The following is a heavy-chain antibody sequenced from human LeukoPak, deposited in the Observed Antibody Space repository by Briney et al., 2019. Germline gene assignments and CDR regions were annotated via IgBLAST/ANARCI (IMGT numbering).Heavy chain of an antibody. CDR2: IYHSGST. Sequence: SETLSLTCAVSGASISSNNWWWSWVRQPPGKGLEWIGEIYHSGSTNYNPSLKSRVTMSVDKSKNQFSLKLSSVTAADTAVYYCARVGLGANGPTIPTFDYWGQGTLVTVSS. CDR1: GASISSNNW. CDR3: ARVGLGANGPTIPTFDY. J-gene: IGHJ4*02. V-gene: IGHV4-4*02. D-gene: IGHD4/OR15-4a*01.